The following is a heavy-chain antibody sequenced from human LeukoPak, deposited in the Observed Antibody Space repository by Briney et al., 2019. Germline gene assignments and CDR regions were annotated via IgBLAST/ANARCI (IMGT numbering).Heavy chain of an antibody. J-gene: IGHJ4*02. CDR2: IIPIFGTA. CDR1: GGTFSSYA. CDR3: AGGPRDGYNPFDY. Sequence: SVKVSCKASGGTFSSYAISWVRQAPGQGLEWMGGIIPIFGTANYAQKFQGRVTITTDESTSTAYMELSSLRSEDTAVYYCAGGPRDGYNPFDYWGQGTLVTVSS. V-gene: IGHV1-69*05. D-gene: IGHD5-24*01.